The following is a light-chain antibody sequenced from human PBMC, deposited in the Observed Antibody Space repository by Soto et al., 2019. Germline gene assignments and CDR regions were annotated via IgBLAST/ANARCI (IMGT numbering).Light chain of an antibody. J-gene: IGKJ4*02. CDR1: QCISSW. CDR3: QQYNSYPLT. V-gene: IGKV1-5*03. CDR2: NAS. Sequence: DIQMTQSPSTLSASVGYRVTITCRASQCISSWLAWYQKKPGKAPKLLIYNASSLESGVPSRFSCSGSGTEFTLTISSLQPDDFANYYCQQYNSYPLTFGGGTKVEIK.